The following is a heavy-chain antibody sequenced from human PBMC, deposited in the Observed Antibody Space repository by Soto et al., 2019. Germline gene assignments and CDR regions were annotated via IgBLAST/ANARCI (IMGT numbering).Heavy chain of an antibody. Sequence: SETLSLTCTVSGGSISSYYWSWIRQPPGKGLEWIGYIYYSGGTNYNPSLKSRVTISVDTSKNQFSLKLSSVTAADTAVYYCARTLYYYDSSGYYYDWFDPWGQGTLVTVSS. D-gene: IGHD3-22*01. V-gene: IGHV4-59*08. CDR3: ARTLYYYDSSGYYYDWFDP. J-gene: IGHJ5*02. CDR1: GGSISSYY. CDR2: IYYSGGT.